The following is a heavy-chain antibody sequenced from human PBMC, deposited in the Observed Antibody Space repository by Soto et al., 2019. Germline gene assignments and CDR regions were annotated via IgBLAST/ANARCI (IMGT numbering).Heavy chain of an antibody. D-gene: IGHD6-13*01. CDR3: ARDFSSTWPTFDS. Sequence: QVQLEQSGAEVKKPGASVKVSCKASGYTFTGYYIHWVRQAPGQGLEWMGWINTFTGGTNSAQKFRARVTVTRDTSTSTAHMELNSLTSDDTAVYYCARDFSSTWPTFDSWGQGTLVTVSS. CDR2: INTFTGGT. J-gene: IGHJ4*02. V-gene: IGHV1-2*02. CDR1: GYTFTGYY.